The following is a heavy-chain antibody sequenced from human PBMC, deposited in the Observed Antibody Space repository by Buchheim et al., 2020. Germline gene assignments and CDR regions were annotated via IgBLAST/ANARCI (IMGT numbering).Heavy chain of an antibody. V-gene: IGHV4-39*01. CDR3: ARDIAVAGTIDS. D-gene: IGHD6-19*01. Sequence: QLQLQESGPGLVKPSETLSLTCTVSGGSMSSRSYPWGWIRQAPGKGLECIGTIYYSGGAYYNPSLKSRVTMSIDTSKNQFSLRLTSVTAADTAVYYCARDIAVAGTIDSWGLGTL. J-gene: IGHJ4*02. CDR1: GGSMSSRSYP. CDR2: IYYSGGA.